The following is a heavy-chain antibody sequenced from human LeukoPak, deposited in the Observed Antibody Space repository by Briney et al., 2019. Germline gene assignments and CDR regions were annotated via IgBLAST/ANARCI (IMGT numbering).Heavy chain of an antibody. V-gene: IGHV3-30*04. Sequence: GGSLRLSCAASGFTFSSYAMHWVRQAPGKGLEWVAVISYDGSNKYYADSVKGRFTISRDNSKNTLYLQMNSLRAEDTAVYYCARDGMGHYDSSVYWPGYYFDYWGQGTLVTVSS. CDR1: GFTFSSYA. J-gene: IGHJ4*02. CDR3: ARDGMGHYDSSVYWPGYYFDY. D-gene: IGHD3-22*01. CDR2: ISYDGSNK.